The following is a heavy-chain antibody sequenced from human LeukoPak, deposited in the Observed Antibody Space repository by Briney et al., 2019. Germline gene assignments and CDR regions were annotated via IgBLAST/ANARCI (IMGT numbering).Heavy chain of an antibody. CDR2: ISAYNGNT. CDR1: GYTFTSYG. J-gene: IGHJ4*02. V-gene: IGHV1-18*01. Sequence: ASVKVSCKASGYTFTSYGISWVRQAPGQGLERMGWISAYNGNTNYAQKLQGRVTMTTDTSTSTAYMELRSLRSDDTAVYYCARDLSRYSSSWYGAPDSRYTYYFDYWGQGTLVTVSS. CDR3: ARDLSRYSSSWYGAPDSRYTYYFDY. D-gene: IGHD6-13*01.